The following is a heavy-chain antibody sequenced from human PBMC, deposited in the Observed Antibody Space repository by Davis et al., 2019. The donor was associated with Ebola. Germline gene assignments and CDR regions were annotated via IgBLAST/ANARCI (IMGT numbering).Heavy chain of an antibody. D-gene: IGHD1-26*01. CDR3: AAGGSRGGFDV. J-gene: IGHJ3*01. CDR1: GYSFTSYW. CDR2: ISAYNGNT. Sequence: GESLKISCKSSGYSFTSYWIGWVRQAPGQRLEWMGWISAYNGNTNYAQKLQGRVTMTEDTSTDTAYMELSSLRSEDSAVYYCAAGGSRGGFDVWGQGTKVIVSS. V-gene: IGHV1-18*04.